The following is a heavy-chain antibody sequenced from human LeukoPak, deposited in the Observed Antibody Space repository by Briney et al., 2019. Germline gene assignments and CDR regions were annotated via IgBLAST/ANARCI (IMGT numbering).Heavy chain of an antibody. Sequence: ASVKVSCKASGYTFTGYYMHWVRQAPGQGLEWMGWINPNSGGTNYAQKFQGRVTMTRDTSISTAYMELSRLRSDDTAVHYCARDWAPDYYDSSGFESDYWGQGTLVTVSS. CDR2: INPNSGGT. CDR3: ARDWAPDYYDSSGFESDY. D-gene: IGHD3-22*01. V-gene: IGHV1-2*02. J-gene: IGHJ4*02. CDR1: GYTFTGYY.